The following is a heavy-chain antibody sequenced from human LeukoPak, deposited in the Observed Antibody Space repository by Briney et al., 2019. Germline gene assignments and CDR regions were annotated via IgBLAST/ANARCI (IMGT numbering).Heavy chain of an antibody. CDR1: GFTVSSNY. D-gene: IGHD6-13*01. J-gene: IGHJ4*02. V-gene: IGHV3-53*01. Sequence: GGSLRLSCAASGFTVSSNYMSWVRQAPGKGLEWVSVIYSGGSTYYADSVKGRFTISRDNSKNTLYLQMNSLRAEDTAVYYCARDVTGSSWTDYWGQGTLVTVSS. CDR2: IYSGGST. CDR3: ARDVTGSSWTDY.